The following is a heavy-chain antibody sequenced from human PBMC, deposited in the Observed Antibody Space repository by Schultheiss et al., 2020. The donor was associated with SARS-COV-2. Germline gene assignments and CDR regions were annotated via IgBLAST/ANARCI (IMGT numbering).Heavy chain of an antibody. D-gene: IGHD6-13*01. Sequence: ASVKVSCKASGYTFTSYAMPWVRQAPGQRLEWMGWINAGNGNTKYSQKFQDRLTMTTDTSTSTAYMELRSLTSDDTAVYYCARGAAGSSWYKSYYYYYMDVWGKGTTVTVSS. CDR3: ARGAAGSSWYKSYYYYYMDV. CDR1: GYTFTSYA. CDR2: INAGNGNT. V-gene: IGHV1-3*01. J-gene: IGHJ6*03.